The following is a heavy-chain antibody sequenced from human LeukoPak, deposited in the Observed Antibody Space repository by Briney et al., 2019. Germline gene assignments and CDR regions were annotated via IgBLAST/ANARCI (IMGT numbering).Heavy chain of an antibody. J-gene: IGHJ4*02. D-gene: IGHD3-3*01. CDR2: ISYDGSNK. Sequence: GRSLRLSCAASGFTFSSYAMHWVRQAPGKGLEWVAVISYDGSNKYYADSVKGRFTISRDNSKNTLYLQMNSLRAEDTAVYYCARRPLYDFRGLDYWGQGTLVTVSS. CDR1: GFTFSSYA. CDR3: ARRPLYDFRGLDY. V-gene: IGHV3-30-3*01.